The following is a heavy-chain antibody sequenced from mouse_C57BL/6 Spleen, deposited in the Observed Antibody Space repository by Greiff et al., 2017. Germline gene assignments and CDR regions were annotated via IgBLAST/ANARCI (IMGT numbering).Heavy chain of an antibody. CDR1: GYAFSSYW. D-gene: IGHD1-1*01. CDR3: ARDDCYGRSYVDY. V-gene: IGHV1-80*01. CDR2: IYPGDGDT. Sequence: QVQLQQSGAELVKPGASVTISCKASGYAFSSYWLNWLKRRPGRGLEWIGQIYPGDGDTTYNGKFKGKATLTPDKSSSTAYMLHSSLTTEDSAVYCGARDDCYGRSYVDYWGQGTTLTVSA. J-gene: IGHJ2*01.